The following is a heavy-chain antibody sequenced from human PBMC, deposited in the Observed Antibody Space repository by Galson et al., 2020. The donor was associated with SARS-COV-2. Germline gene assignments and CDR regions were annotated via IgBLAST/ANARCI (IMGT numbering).Heavy chain of an antibody. V-gene: IGHV4-34*01. CDR2: INHSGST. Sequence: SQTLSLTCAVYGGSFSGYYWNWIRQPPGKGLEWIGEINHSGSTNYNPSLKSRVTISVDTSKNQFSLKLSSVTAADTAMYYCARVTDGAFDYWGQGTLVTVSS. D-gene: IGHD2-8*01. CDR3: ARVTDGAFDY. J-gene: IGHJ4*02. CDR1: GGSFSGYY.